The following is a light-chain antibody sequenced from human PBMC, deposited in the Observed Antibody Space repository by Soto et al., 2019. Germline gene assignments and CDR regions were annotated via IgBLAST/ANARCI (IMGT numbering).Light chain of an antibody. V-gene: IGKV2-28*01. Sequence: DIVMTQSPLSLPVTPGEPASISCRSSQSLLHSNGYNYLDWYLQKPGQSPQLLIYLGSNRASGVPDRFSGRGSGTDFTLKISRVEAEDVGVYYCLQALQPPWTFGQGPKVEIK. CDR2: LGS. CDR1: QSLLHSNGYNY. CDR3: LQALQPPWT. J-gene: IGKJ1*01.